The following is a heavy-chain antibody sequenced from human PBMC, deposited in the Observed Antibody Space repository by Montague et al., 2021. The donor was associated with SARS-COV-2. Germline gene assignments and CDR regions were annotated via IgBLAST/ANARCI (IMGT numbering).Heavy chain of an antibody. CDR2: INYSGRT. CDR3: ARAPIYRSSWYAYFDY. CDR1: GDSMNNYY. V-gene: IGHV4-59*01. J-gene: IGHJ4*02. D-gene: IGHD6-13*01. Sequence: SETLPLTCTASGDSMNNYYWSWIRQPPGKGLEWIGYINYSGRTHYNPSLQSRVTLSKDTSKNQFSLRLTSVTAADTAMYFCARAPIYRSSWYAYFDYWGQGTLVTVSS.